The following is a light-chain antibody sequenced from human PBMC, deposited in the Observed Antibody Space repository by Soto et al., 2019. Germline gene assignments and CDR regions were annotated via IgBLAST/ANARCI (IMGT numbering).Light chain of an antibody. Sequence: DIQMTQSPSSLSASVGDRVTITCRASQSVSNYLNWYQQKPGKAPNLLIYAASNLQSGVPSRFSGSGSGTEFTLTISSLQPEDFATYYYQQGYSPPPTFGLGTRLDIK. CDR2: AAS. CDR3: QQGYSPPPT. V-gene: IGKV1-39*01. J-gene: IGKJ5*01. CDR1: QSVSNY.